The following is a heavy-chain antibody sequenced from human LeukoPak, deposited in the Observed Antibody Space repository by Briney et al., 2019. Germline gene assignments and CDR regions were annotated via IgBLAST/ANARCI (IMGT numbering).Heavy chain of an antibody. V-gene: IGHV3-23*01. CDR3: ANTHYDYVWARPDY. D-gene: IGHD3-16*01. CDR1: GFTFSSYG. CDR2: ISGSGGST. J-gene: IGHJ4*02. Sequence: PGGSLRLSCAASGFTFSSYGMSWVRQAPGKGLEWVSAISGSGGSTYYADSVKGRFTISRDNSKNTLYLQMNSLRAEDTAVYYCANTHYDYVWARPDYWGQGTLVTVSS.